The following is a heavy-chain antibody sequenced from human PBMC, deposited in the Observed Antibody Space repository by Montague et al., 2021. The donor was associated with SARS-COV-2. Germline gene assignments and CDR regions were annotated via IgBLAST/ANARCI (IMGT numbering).Heavy chain of an antibody. Sequence: ETLSLTCTVSGGSISSYYWSWIQQPPGKGLEWIGYIYYSGRTNYNPSLKRRVTISLDTSKNRISLKLNSVTAADTDVYYCARGRYDPDAFDVWGQGTMGTVSS. CDR2: IYYSGRT. V-gene: IGHV4-59*01. D-gene: IGHD3-22*01. J-gene: IGHJ3*01. CDR1: GGSISSYY. CDR3: ARGRYDPDAFDV.